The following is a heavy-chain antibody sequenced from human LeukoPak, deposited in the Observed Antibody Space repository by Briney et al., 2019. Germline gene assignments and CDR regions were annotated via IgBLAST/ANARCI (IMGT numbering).Heavy chain of an antibody. CDR2: INHSGST. J-gene: IGHJ4*02. V-gene: IGHV4-34*01. CDR3: ARLAPSYYYDSSGYYNYFDY. CDR1: GGSFSGYY. D-gene: IGHD3-22*01. Sequence: PSETLPLTCAVYGGSFSGYYWSWIRQPPGKGLEWIGEINHSGSTNYNPSLKSRVTISVDTSKNQFSLKLSSVTAADTAVYYCARLAPSYYYDSSGYYNYFDYWGQGTLVTVSS.